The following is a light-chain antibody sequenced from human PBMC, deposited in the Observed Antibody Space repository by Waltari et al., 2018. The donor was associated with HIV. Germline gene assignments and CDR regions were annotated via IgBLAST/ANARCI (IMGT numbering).Light chain of an antibody. CDR1: QGIRSY. J-gene: IGKJ1*01. CDR2: AAS. CDR3: QQLNEYPWT. V-gene: IGKV1-9*01. Sequence: DIQLTQFPSFLSASVGDRVTMTCRASQGIRSYLAWYQQKPGNAPNLLIYAASTLQSGVPSRFSGSGSGTEFTLTISSLQPEDFATYSCQQLNEYPWTFGQGTKVEMK.